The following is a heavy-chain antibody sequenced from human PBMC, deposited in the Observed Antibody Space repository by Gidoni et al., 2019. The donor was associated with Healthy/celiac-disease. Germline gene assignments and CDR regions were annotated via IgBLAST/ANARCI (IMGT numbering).Heavy chain of an antibody. CDR2: IYYGGST. CDR3: ARLQRQRKLVGLFTQYYFDY. CDR1: GGSSSSRSYY. V-gene: IGHV4-39*01. Sequence: QLQLQESGPGRVKPAETLSRTCTVSGGSSSSRSYYWGWIRQPPGKGLEWIGSIYYGGSTYYNPSLKSRVTISVDTSKHPFSLKLSSVTAAGTAVYYCARLQRQRKLVGLFTQYYFDYWGQGTLVTVSS. D-gene: IGHD1-26*01. J-gene: IGHJ4*02.